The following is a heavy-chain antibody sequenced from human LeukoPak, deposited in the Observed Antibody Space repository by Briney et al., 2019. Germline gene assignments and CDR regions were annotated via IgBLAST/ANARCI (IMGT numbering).Heavy chain of an antibody. CDR3: AGRGLSTGWTFDS. D-gene: IGHD6-19*01. CDR2: IHTSGST. CDR1: GGSISSYH. Sequence: SETLSLTCAVSGGSISSYHWSWIRQPPGKGLEWIAQIHTSGSTNFNPSLKSRVSISMDTPNNQFSLMISSVTAADTAIYYCAGRGLSTGWTFDSWGHGTLVTVSS. V-gene: IGHV4-4*09. J-gene: IGHJ4*01.